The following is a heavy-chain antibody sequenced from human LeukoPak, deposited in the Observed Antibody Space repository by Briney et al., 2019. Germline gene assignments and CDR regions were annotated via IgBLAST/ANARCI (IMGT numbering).Heavy chain of an antibody. Sequence: SETLSLTCTVSGGPISSSSYYWGWIRQPPGKGLEWIGHIYYSGSTNYNPSLKSRVTISVDTSKNQFSLKLSSVTAADTAVYYCARVGYYYYMDVWGKGTTVTVSS. V-gene: IGHV4-61*05. CDR1: GGPISSSSYY. J-gene: IGHJ6*03. CDR2: IYYSGST. CDR3: ARVGYYYYMDV.